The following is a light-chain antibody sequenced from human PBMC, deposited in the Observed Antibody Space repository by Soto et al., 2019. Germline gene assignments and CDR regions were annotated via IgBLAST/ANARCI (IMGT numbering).Light chain of an antibody. Sequence: DIQMTQSPAVLSASVGDRVNITCRASQGISNFLNWYQHKRGEAPNLLIYGASNLQTGVPSRFSGNGSGTDFALTINSLQPEDFATYYGQQSVSTPPTFGQGTNVEI. V-gene: IGKV1-39*01. CDR1: QGISNF. CDR3: QQSVSTPPT. J-gene: IGKJ1*01. CDR2: GAS.